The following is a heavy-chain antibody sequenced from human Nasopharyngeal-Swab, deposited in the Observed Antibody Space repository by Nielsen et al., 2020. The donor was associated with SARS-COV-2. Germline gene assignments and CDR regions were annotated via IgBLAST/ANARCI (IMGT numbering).Heavy chain of an antibody. Sequence: GESLKISCAASGFTFSNYNMNWVRQAPGKGLEWVSSISSSTTYIYYADSVKGRFTITRDNAKNSLYLPMNSLRAEDTAVYYCARDGLDYDFWSAYFMDVWGKGTTVTVSS. V-gene: IGHV3-21*01. D-gene: IGHD3-3*01. J-gene: IGHJ6*04. CDR1: GFTFSNYN. CDR2: ISSSTTYI. CDR3: ARDGLDYDFWSAYFMDV.